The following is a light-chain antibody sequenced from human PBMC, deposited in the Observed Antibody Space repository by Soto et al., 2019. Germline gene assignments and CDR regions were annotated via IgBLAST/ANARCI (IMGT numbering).Light chain of an antibody. Sequence: QSVLTQPASVSGSPGQSITISCTGTSSDIGNYDFVSWYQQVPGTAPKAMIYEVSSRPSGVSNRFSGSKSGNTASLNISGLQAEDEAYYYCSSYTTSTSFILFGGGTQLTVL. J-gene: IGLJ2*01. CDR3: SSYTTSTSFIL. CDR2: EVS. CDR1: SSDIGNYDF. V-gene: IGLV2-14*01.